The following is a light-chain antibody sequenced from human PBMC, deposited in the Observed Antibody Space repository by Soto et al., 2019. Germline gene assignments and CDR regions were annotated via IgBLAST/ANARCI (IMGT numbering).Light chain of an antibody. V-gene: IGKV1-5*01. CDR2: DAS. J-gene: IGKJ1*01. Sequence: DIQMTQSPSTLSASIGDRVTFTCRASHGISTYLAWYQRIPGKAPTLLMYDASTLERGVPSRFSGSGSGTDFTLTISSLQPDDFATYFCQQYFSSSWTFGQGTTVEIK. CDR1: HGISTY. CDR3: QQYFSSSWT.